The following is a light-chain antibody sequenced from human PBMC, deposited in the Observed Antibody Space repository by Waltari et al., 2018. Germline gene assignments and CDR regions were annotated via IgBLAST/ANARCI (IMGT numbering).Light chain of an antibody. CDR1: SSDVGGYNY. V-gene: IGLV2-14*01. CDR2: DVS. Sequence: QSALTQPASVSGSPGQSITISCTGTSSDVGGYNYVSWYQQHPGKAPKLMIYDVSKRPSGVSNRFSGSKSGNTSSRTISGLQAEDEADYYCSSYTGSSTWVFGGGTKLTVL. J-gene: IGLJ3*02. CDR3: SSYTGSSTWV.